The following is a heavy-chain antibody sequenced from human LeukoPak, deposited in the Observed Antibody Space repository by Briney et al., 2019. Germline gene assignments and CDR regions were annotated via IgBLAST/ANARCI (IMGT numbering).Heavy chain of an antibody. CDR2: INPNSGDT. V-gene: IGHV1-2*02. J-gene: IGHJ3*02. CDR3: ASDAGWELPGPDAFDI. D-gene: IGHD1-26*01. CDR1: GYTFTGYF. Sequence: APVKASCKASGYTFTGYFMHGVRQAPGQGVRCRGWINPNSGDTNYAQKFQGRVTMPRDTSISTAYMELSRLRSDDTAVYYCASDAGWELPGPDAFDIWGQGTMVTVSS.